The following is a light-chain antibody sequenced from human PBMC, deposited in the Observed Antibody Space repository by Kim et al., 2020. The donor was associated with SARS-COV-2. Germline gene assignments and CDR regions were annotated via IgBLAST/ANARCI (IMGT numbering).Light chain of an antibody. V-gene: IGLV3-19*01. CDR1: SLRSYY. CDR2: GKN. Sequence: GQTVRITCQGDSLRSYYASWYQQKPGQAPVLVIYGKNNRPSGIPDRFSGSSSGNTASLTITVAQAEDEADYYCNSRDSSVNPLLYVFGTGTKVTVL. J-gene: IGLJ1*01. CDR3: NSRDSSVNPLLYV.